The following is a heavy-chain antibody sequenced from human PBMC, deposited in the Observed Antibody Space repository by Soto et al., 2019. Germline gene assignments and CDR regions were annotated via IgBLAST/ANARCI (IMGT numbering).Heavy chain of an antibody. CDR3: ARLPQDYYYHGMDG. J-gene: IGHJ6*02. CDR1: GYSFSTFW. V-gene: IGHV5-51*01. CDR2: IYPSDSDT. Sequence: GESLKLSCKGSGYSFSTFWIGWVRQMPGKGLEWMGIIYPSDSDTRYSPSFQGQVTISADKSSRTAYLQWSSLKASDSAMYYCARLPQDYYYHGMDGWGQWTKVTVSS.